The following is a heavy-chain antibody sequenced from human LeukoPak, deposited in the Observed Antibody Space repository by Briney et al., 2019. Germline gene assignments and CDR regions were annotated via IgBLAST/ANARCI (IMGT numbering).Heavy chain of an antibody. CDR3: ATLPSSIAAAGTTEDY. J-gene: IGHJ4*02. CDR1: GFTFSSYG. CDR2: IRYDGSNK. D-gene: IGHD6-13*01. V-gene: IGHV3-30*02. Sequence: GGSLRLSCAASGFTFSSYGMHWVRQAPGKGLEWVAFIRYDGSNKYYADSVKGRFTISRDNSKNTLYLQMNSLRAEDTAVYYCATLPSSIAAAGTTEDYWGQGTLVTVSS.